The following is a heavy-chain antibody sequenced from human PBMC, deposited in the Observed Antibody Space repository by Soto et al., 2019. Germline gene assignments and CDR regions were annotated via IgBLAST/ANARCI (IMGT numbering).Heavy chain of an antibody. V-gene: IGHV3-30-3*01. CDR2: ISYDGSNK. Sequence: QVQLVESGGGVVQPGRSLRLSCAASGFTFSSYAMHWARQAPGKGREWVAVISYDGSNKNYADSVKGRLTISRDNSKNTLYLQMNSLRAEDTAVYYCARGYDFWSGYYYPYGMDVWGQGTTVTVSS. D-gene: IGHD3-3*01. CDR3: ARGYDFWSGYYYPYGMDV. CDR1: GFTFSSYA. J-gene: IGHJ6*02.